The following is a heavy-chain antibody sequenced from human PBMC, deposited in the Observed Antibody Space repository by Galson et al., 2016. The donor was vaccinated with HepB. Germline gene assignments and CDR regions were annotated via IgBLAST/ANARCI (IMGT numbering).Heavy chain of an antibody. CDR3: AKHALITLVRGVIMSYFDY. Sequence: SLRLSCAASGSTFSSYGMHWVRQAPGKGLEWMAVIWYEGSNKYYADSVKGRFTISRDNSKNTLYLQMNSLRPEDTAGYYCAKHALITLVRGVIMSYFDYWGQGALVTVSS. CDR2: IWYEGSNK. J-gene: IGHJ4*02. CDR1: GSTFSSYG. V-gene: IGHV3-33*06. D-gene: IGHD3-10*01.